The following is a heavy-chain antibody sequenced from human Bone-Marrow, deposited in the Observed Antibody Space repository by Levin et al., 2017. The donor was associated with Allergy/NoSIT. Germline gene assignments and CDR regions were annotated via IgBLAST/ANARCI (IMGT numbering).Heavy chain of an antibody. V-gene: IGHV3-23*01. CDR2: ISDSGTTT. Sequence: TGGSLRLSCAASGFTFSAYAMKWIRQAPGKGLEWVSMISDSGTTTRYADSLKGRFTISRDNSKNTVFLQMNSLRAEDTAMYYCATHWGKVRGGDSWGQGTLVTVSS. J-gene: IGHJ5*01. CDR1: GFTFSAYA. D-gene: IGHD3-10*01. CDR3: ATHWGKVRGGDS.